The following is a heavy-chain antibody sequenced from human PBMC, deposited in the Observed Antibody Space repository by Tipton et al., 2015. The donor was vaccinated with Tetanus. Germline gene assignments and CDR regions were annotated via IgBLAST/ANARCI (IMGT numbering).Heavy chain of an antibody. V-gene: IGHV4-59*12. CDR1: GGSISSYY. Sequence: GLVKPSETLSLTCTVSGGSISSYYWSWIRQPPGKGLEWIGYIYYSGSTYYNPSLKSRVTISVDTSKNQFSLKLSSVTAADTAVYYWARVVEVAVAGMGLYYYYGMDVWGQGTTVTVSS. J-gene: IGHJ6*02. CDR3: ARVVEVAVAGMGLYYYYGMDV. D-gene: IGHD6-19*01. CDR2: IYYSGST.